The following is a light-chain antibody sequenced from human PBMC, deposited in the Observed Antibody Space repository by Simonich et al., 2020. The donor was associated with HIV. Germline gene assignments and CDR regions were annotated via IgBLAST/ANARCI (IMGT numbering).Light chain of an antibody. CDR3: SSYTGIITRWV. CDR1: SSDIGASNY. CDR2: DVS. J-gene: IGLJ3*02. V-gene: IGLV2-14*03. Sequence: QSALTQPASVSGSPGQSITISCTGTSSDIGASNYVSWYQQHPGKDPKVIIYDVSNRPSWVSNRISGSKSGNTASLTISGLQAEDEADYYCSSYTGIITRWVFGGGTKLTVL.